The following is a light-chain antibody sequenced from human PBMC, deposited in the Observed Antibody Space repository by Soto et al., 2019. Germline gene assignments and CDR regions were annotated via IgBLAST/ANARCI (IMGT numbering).Light chain of an antibody. J-gene: IGLJ2*01. Sequence: QSALTQPPSASGSPGQSVTISCTGISSDVGGYNYVSWYQQHPGKAPKLMIYGVSNRPSGIPDRFSGSKSGNTASLTVSGLQAEDEADYYCSLYAGSNNLLFGGGTQLTVL. CDR2: GVS. CDR3: SLYAGSNNLL. V-gene: IGLV2-8*01. CDR1: SSDVGGYNY.